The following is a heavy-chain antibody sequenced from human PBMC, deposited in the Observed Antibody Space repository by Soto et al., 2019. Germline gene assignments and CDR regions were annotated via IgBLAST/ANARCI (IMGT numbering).Heavy chain of an antibody. CDR3: ARGATMVRGSQWFDP. J-gene: IGHJ5*02. CDR2: INHSGST. D-gene: IGHD3-10*01. CDR1: GGSFSGYY. Sequence: SETLSLTCAVYGGSFSGYYWSWIRQPPGKGLEWIGEINHSGSTNYNPSLKSRVTISVDTSKNQFSLKLSSVTAADTALYYCARGATMVRGSQWFDPWGQGTLVTVSS. V-gene: IGHV4-34*01.